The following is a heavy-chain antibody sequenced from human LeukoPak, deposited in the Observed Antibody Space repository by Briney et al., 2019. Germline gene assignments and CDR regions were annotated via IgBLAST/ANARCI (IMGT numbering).Heavy chain of an antibody. CDR3: ARSLYSSSWYNWFDP. V-gene: IGHV1-18*01. CDR1: GYTFTSYG. D-gene: IGHD6-13*01. J-gene: IGHJ5*02. Sequence: ASVKVSCKASGYTFTSYGISWVRQAPGQGLEWMGWISAYNGNTNYAQKLQGRVTMNTDTSTSTAYMELRSLRSDDTAVYYCARSLYSSSWYNWFDPWGQGTLVTVSS. CDR2: ISAYNGNT.